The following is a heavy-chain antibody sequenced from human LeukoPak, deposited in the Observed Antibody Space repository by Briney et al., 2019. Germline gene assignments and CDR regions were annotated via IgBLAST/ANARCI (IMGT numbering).Heavy chain of an antibody. J-gene: IGHJ4*02. Sequence: GGSLRLSCAASGFTFSSYWMSWVRQAPGKGLEWVANIKQDGSEKYYVDSVKGRFTISRDNAKNSLYLQMNRLRAEDTAVYYCARDRRYGSGSYDYWGQGTLVTVSS. CDR2: IKQDGSEK. D-gene: IGHD3-10*01. CDR3: ARDRRYGSGSYDY. V-gene: IGHV3-7*01. CDR1: GFTFSSYW.